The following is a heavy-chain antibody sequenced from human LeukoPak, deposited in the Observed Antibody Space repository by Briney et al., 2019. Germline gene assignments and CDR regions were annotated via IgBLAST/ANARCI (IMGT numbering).Heavy chain of an antibody. CDR2: IYWDDDK. CDR1: GVSLSTSGVA. V-gene: IGHV2-5*02. Sequence: SGPRLVNPTQTLTLTCTFSGVSLSTSGVAVSWIRQPPGKALEWLALIYWDDDKRYTPSLKSRLTITKDTSKNQVVLTMTNMDPVDTATYYCAIGADYGDYASGYYFDYWGQGTLVTVSS. J-gene: IGHJ4*02. CDR3: AIGADYGDYASGYYFDY. D-gene: IGHD4-17*01.